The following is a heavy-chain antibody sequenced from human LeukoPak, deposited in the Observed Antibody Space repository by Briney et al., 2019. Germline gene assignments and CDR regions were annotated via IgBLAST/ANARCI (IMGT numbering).Heavy chain of an antibody. D-gene: IGHD6-19*01. CDR2: IKSKTDGGTT. Sequence: GGSLRLSCAASGFTFSNAWMSWVRQAPGKGLEWVGRIKSKTDGGTTDYAAPVKGRFTISRDESKNTLYLQMNSLKTEDTAVYYCTTDFAGSGWWRYDAFDIWGQGTMVTVSS. V-gene: IGHV3-15*01. CDR1: GFTFSNAW. CDR3: TTDFAGSGWWRYDAFDI. J-gene: IGHJ3*02.